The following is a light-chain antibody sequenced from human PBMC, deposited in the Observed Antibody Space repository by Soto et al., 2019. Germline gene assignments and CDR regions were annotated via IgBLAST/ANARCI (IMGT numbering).Light chain of an antibody. CDR1: SSDIGGYNF. CDR3: TSWTTSTTMI. J-gene: IGLJ2*01. V-gene: IGLV2-14*03. Sequence: QSALTQPASVSGSPGQSITISCTGTSSDIGGYNFVSWYQQHPGKAPKLMLYDVNIRPSGVSNRFSGSKSGNTASLTLSGLQAEDEADYYCTSWTTSTTMIFGGGTKLPS. CDR2: DVN.